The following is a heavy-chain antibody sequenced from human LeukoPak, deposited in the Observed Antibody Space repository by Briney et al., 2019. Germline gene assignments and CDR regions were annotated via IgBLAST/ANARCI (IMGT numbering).Heavy chain of an antibody. Sequence: GSLRLSCAASGFTFSSYGMHWVRQAPGKGLEWVAFIRYDGSNKYYADSVKGRFTISRDNSKNTLYLQMNSLRAEDTAVYYCAKDGDCSSTSCYFYYYYYMDVWGKGTTVTVSS. V-gene: IGHV3-30*02. CDR2: IRYDGSNK. D-gene: IGHD2-2*01. J-gene: IGHJ6*03. CDR1: GFTFSSYG. CDR3: AKDGDCSSTSCYFYYYYYMDV.